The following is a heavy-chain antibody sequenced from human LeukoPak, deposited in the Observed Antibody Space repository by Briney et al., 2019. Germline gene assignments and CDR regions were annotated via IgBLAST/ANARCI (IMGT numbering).Heavy chain of an antibody. V-gene: IGHV5-51*01. Sequence: GESLKISCKGSGYSFTSYWIGWVRQMPGKGLEWMGIIYPGDSDTRYSPSFQGQVTVSADKSIGTAYLQWSSLKASDTAMYYCARREDQDHYDYWGQGTLVTVSS. CDR2: IYPGDSDT. CDR1: GYSFTSYW. J-gene: IGHJ4*02. CDR3: ARREDQDHYDY.